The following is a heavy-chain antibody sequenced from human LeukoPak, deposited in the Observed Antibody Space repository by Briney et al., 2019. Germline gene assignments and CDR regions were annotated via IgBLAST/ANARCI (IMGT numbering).Heavy chain of an antibody. V-gene: IGHV3-21*04. Sequence: GGSLRLSCAASGFTFSSYSMNWVRQAPGKGLEWVSSISSSSSYIYYADSMKGRFTISRDNSENTLYLQMNSLRAEDTAVYYCAKYIVLTATRTFDYWGQGTLVTVSS. J-gene: IGHJ4*02. CDR1: GFTFSSYS. CDR2: ISSSSSYI. CDR3: AKYIVLTATRTFDY. D-gene: IGHD2-21*02.